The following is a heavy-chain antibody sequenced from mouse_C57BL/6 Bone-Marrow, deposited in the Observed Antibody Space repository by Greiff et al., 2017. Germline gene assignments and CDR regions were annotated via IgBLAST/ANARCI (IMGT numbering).Heavy chain of an antibody. D-gene: IGHD2-5*01. CDR3: ARSPVYSNSNYDDAMDY. V-gene: IGHV1-55*01. J-gene: IGHJ4*01. Sequence: QVQLQQPGAELVKPGASVQMSCKASGYTFTSYWITWVKQRPGQGLEWIGDIYPGSGSTNYNEKFKSKATLTVDTSSSTAYLQLSSLTSADSARYYGARSPVYSNSNYDDAMDYWGQGTSVTVAS. CDR1: GYTFTSYW. CDR2: IYPGSGST.